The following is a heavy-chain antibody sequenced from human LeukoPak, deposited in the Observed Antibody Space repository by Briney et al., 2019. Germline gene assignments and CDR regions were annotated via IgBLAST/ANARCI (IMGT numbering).Heavy chain of an antibody. J-gene: IGHJ3*01. Sequence: GGSLRLSCAASGFTFSSYAMHWVRQAPGKGLEWVAVISYDGSNKYYADSVKGRFTISRDNSKNTLYLQMNSLRAEDTAVYYCARGPTYYYDSSGYPPWDWGQGTMVTVSS. D-gene: IGHD3-22*01. CDR3: ARGPTYYYDSSGYPPWD. CDR2: ISYDGSNK. V-gene: IGHV3-30-3*01. CDR1: GFTFSSYA.